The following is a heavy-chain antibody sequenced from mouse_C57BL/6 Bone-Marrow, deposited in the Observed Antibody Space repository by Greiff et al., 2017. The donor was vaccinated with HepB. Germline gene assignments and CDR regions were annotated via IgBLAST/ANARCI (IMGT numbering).Heavy chain of an antibody. CDR3: ARKAGTY. V-gene: IGHV5-12*01. Sequence: EVQRVESGGGLVQPGGSLKLSCAASGFTFSDYYMYWVRQTPEKRLEWVAYISNGGGSTYYPDTVKGRFTISRDNAKNTLYLQLSRLKSEDTAMYYCARKAGTYWGQGTRVTVSA. J-gene: IGHJ3*01. CDR1: GFTFSDYY. CDR2: ISNGGGST.